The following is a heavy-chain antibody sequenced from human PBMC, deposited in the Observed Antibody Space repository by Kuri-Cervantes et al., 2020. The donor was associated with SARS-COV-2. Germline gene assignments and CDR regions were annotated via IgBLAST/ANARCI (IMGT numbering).Heavy chain of an antibody. CDR3: ARHEVLITFGGVIVSYFDY. Sequence: GESLKISCAASGFTFSSYSMHWVRQAPGKGLEWVSGISGSGGDTYYTDSVKGRFTISRDNSKNTLYLQMNSLRAEDTAVYYCARHEVLITFGGVIVSYFDYWGQGTLVTVSS. J-gene: IGHJ4*02. CDR2: ISGSGGDT. D-gene: IGHD3-16*02. CDR1: GFTFSSYS. V-gene: IGHV3-23*01.